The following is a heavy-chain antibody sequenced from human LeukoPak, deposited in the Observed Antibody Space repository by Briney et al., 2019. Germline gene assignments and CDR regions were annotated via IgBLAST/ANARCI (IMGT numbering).Heavy chain of an antibody. Sequence: PGGSLRLSCAASGFTVSSNYMSWVRQAPGKGLEWVSVIYSGGSTYYADSVKGRFTISRDNSKNTLYLQMNSLRAEDTAVYYCARSARLWFGELLRDRYMDVWGKGTTVTISS. CDR1: GFTVSSNY. J-gene: IGHJ6*03. V-gene: IGHV3-53*01. CDR3: ARSARLWFGELLRDRYMDV. CDR2: IYSGGST. D-gene: IGHD3-10*01.